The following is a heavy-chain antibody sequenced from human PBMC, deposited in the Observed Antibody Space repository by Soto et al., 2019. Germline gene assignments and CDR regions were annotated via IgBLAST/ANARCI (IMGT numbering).Heavy chain of an antibody. CDR2: IYYSGST. CDR1: GGSISSGDSY. D-gene: IGHD6-6*01. V-gene: IGHV4-30-4*01. CDR3: ANKTGIAARQLDP. J-gene: IGHJ5*02. Sequence: SETLSLTCTVSGGSISSGDSYWSWIRQPPGKGLEWIGYIYYSGSTYYNPSLKSRVTISVETSKNQFSLKLSSVTAANTAVYKFANKTGIAARQLDPWGQGTLVTVSS.